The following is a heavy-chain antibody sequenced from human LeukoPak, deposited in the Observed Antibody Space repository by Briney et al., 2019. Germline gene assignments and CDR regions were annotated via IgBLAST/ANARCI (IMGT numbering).Heavy chain of an antibody. V-gene: IGHV1-2*02. Sequence: ASVKVSCKASGYIFTCYHIHWVRQAPGQGLEWMGWINTKSGGTNYAQKFQGRVTMTRDTSISTAYMELRGLRSDDTDVYYCARVPFLEYYDSSGYLDYWGQGTLVPVSS. CDR1: GYIFTCYH. CDR3: ARVPFLEYYDSSGYLDY. J-gene: IGHJ4*02. D-gene: IGHD3-22*01. CDR2: INTKSGGT.